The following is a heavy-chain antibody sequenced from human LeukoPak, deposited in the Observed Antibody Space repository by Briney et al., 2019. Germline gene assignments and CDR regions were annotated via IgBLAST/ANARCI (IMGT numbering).Heavy chain of an antibody. Sequence: GGSLRLSCAASGFTFSGYDMHWVRQATGKGLEWVSAIGTAGDTYYPGSVKGRFTISRENAKNSLYLQMNSLRAGDTAVYYCARRSGSSGFDYWGQGTLVTVSS. D-gene: IGHD6-19*01. CDR3: ARRSGSSGFDY. V-gene: IGHV3-13*01. CDR2: IGTAGDT. J-gene: IGHJ4*02. CDR1: GFTFSGYD.